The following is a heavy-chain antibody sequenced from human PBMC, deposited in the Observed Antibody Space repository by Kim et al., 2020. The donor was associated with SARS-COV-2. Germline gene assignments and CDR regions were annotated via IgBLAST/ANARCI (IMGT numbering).Heavy chain of an antibody. Sequence: SETLSLTCTVSGGSISSSSYYWGWIRQPPGKGLVWIGNIYYSGSTYYNLTLKSRVTISVDTSKNQFTLKLSTVTAADTAGYYCARRRSSITVFGVVQYAFDLWGQGTMVTVSS. CDR2: IYYSGST. CDR1: GGSISSSSYY. CDR3: ARRRSSITVFGVVQYAFDL. V-gene: IGHV4-39*01. J-gene: IGHJ3*01. D-gene: IGHD3-3*01.